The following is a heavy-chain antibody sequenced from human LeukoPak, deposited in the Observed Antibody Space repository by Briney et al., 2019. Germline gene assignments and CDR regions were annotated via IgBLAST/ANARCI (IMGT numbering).Heavy chain of an antibody. Sequence: ASVKVSCKASGYTFTGYYMHWVRQAPGQGLEWRGWINPNSGGTNYAQKFRGRVTMTRDTYISTAYMELSRLRSDDTAVYYCARVIYGSGSYYPGRHYYYMDVWGKGTTVAVSS. D-gene: IGHD3-10*01. CDR2: INPNSGGT. V-gene: IGHV1-2*02. CDR3: ARVIYGSGSYYPGRHYYYMDV. J-gene: IGHJ6*03. CDR1: GYTFTGYY.